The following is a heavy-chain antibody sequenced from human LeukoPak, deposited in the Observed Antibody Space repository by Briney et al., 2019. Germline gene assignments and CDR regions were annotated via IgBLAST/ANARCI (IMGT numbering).Heavy chain of an antibody. CDR1: GYTFTGYY. J-gene: IGHJ4*02. Sequence: ASVKVSCKASGYTFTGYYMHWVRQAPGQGLEWMGWINPNSGGTNYAQKFQGRATMTRDTSISTAYMELSRLRSDDTAVYYCARDVGYCSSTSCYNGLIFDYWGQGTLVTVSS. CDR3: ARDVGYCSSTSCYNGLIFDY. D-gene: IGHD2-2*02. V-gene: IGHV1-2*02. CDR2: INPNSGGT.